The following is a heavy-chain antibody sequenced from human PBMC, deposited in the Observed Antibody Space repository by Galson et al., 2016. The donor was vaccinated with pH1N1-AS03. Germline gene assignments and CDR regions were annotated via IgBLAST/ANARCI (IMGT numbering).Heavy chain of an antibody. CDR1: GFTINNNY. V-gene: IGHV3-66*01. CDR2: IYGGGDT. CDR3: ARESLYGGYYFDY. D-gene: IGHD2-8*01. J-gene: IGHJ4*02. Sequence: SLRLSCAASGFTINNNYMSWVRQAPGKGLEWVSVIYGGGDTFYADSVKGRFTISRDNSKSTVFLQMNSLRAEDTAVYFCARESLYGGYYFDYWGQGALVTVSS.